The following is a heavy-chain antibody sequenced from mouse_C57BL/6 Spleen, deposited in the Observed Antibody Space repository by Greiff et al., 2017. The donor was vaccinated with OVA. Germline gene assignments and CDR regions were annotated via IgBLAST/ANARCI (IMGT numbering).Heavy chain of an antibody. D-gene: IGHD1-1*01. CDR3: AIAHYYGSSLDV. V-gene: IGHV5-9*01. CDR2: ISGGGGNT. J-gene: IGHJ1*03. Sequence: EVHLVESGGGLVKPGGSLKLSCAASGFTFSSYTMSWVRQTPEKRLEWVATISGGGGNTYYPDSVKGRFTISRDNAKNTLYLQMSSLRSEDTALYYCAIAHYYGSSLDVWGTGTTVTVSS. CDR1: GFTFSSYT.